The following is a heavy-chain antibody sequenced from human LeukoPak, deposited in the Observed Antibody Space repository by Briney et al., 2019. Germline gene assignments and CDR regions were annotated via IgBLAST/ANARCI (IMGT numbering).Heavy chain of an antibody. D-gene: IGHD3-22*01. CDR3: ARLYDGSAYHADHFDY. CDR1: GFTLNTYN. J-gene: IGHJ4*02. V-gene: IGHV3-21*01. CDR2: ISSSSSYI. Sequence: GGSPRLSCAGSGFTLNTYNMNWVRQAPGKGLEWVSSISSSSSYIYYADSVKGRFTISRDNAKNSLYLQMNSLRAEDTAVYYCARLYDGSAYHADHFDYWGQGTLVIVSS.